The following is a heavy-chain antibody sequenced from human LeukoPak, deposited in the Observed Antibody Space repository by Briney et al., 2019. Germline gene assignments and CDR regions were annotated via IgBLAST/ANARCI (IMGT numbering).Heavy chain of an antibody. CDR3: AFLTVSCRRNRDFDY. CDR2: ISAYNGNT. CDR1: GYTFTSYG. D-gene: IGHD2/OR15-2a*01. Sequence: ASVKVSCKASGYTFTSYGISWVRQAPGQGLEWMGWISAYNGNTNYAQRLQGRVTMTTDTSTSTAYMELRSLRSDDTAVYYCAFLTVSCRRNRDFDYWGQGTLVTVSS. J-gene: IGHJ4*02. V-gene: IGHV1-18*01.